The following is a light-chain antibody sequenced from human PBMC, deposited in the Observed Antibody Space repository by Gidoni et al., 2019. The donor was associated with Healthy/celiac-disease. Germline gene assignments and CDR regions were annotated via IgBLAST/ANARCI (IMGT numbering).Light chain of an antibody. CDR3: QQYGSSPIT. CDR2: GAS. CDR1: QSVSSSY. J-gene: IGKJ5*01. Sequence: EIVFTQSLGTLSLSPEERATRSCRVSQSVSSSYLAWSHQKPGQAPRLLIYGASSRATGIPDRFSDSGSGTDFTRTIIRREPEYFAVYYCQQYGSSPITFXRXTRVEIK. V-gene: IGKV3-20*01.